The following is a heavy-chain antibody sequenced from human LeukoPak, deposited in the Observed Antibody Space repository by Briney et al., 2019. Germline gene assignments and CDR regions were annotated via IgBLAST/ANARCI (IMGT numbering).Heavy chain of an antibody. CDR3: ARSSWSSGLHFDY. J-gene: IGHJ4*02. CDR1: GGSISSGGYY. CDR2: IYYSGST. D-gene: IGHD6-19*01. V-gene: IGHV4-31*03. Sequence: SETLSLTCTVSGGSISSGGYYWSWIRQHPGKGLEWIGYIYYSGSTYYNPSLKSRVTISVDTSKNQFSLKLSSVTAADTAVYYCARSSWSSGLHFDYWGQGTLVTVSS.